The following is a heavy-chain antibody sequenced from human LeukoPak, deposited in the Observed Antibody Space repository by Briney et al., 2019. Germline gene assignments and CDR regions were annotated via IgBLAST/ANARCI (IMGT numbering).Heavy chain of an antibody. J-gene: IGHJ4*02. D-gene: IGHD5-12*01. Sequence: GGSLRLSCAASGFTFSSYSMNWVRQAPGKGLVWVSRINSDGSSISYADSVKGRFTISRDNAKNTLYLQMNSLRVEDTAVYYCAREGRVTGYDFDCWGQGTLVTVSS. CDR3: AREGRVTGYDFDC. CDR2: INSDGSSI. CDR1: GFTFSSYS. V-gene: IGHV3-74*01.